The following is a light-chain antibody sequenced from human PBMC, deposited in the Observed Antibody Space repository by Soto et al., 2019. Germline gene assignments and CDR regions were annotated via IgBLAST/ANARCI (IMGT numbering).Light chain of an antibody. J-gene: IGLJ3*02. CDR1: SSNIGSNA. CDR3: AAWGDSLNTWV. Sequence: QSVLTQPPSASGTPGQRVTISCSGSSSNIGSNAVSWYQHFPGTAPKVLIYSDDQRPSGVPDRFSGSKSGTSASLAISGLRAEDEADYFCAAWGDSLNTWVFGXXTXLTVL. CDR2: SDD. V-gene: IGLV1-44*01.